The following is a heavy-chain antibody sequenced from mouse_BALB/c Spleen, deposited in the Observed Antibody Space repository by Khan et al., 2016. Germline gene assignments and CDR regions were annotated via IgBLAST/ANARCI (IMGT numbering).Heavy chain of an antibody. Sequence: EVQLQESGPDLVKPSQSLSFTCTVTGYSITSGYNWHWIRQFPGNKLEWMGYIYYSGDTNYNPSLKSRISITRATSKNQFFLQLSSVTTDDTATYYCASYSNGSSSIDWGQGTTLTVSA. J-gene: IGHJ2*01. CDR3: ASYSNGSSSID. V-gene: IGHV3-1*02. CDR1: GYSITSGYN. CDR2: IYYSGDT. D-gene: IGHD1-1*01.